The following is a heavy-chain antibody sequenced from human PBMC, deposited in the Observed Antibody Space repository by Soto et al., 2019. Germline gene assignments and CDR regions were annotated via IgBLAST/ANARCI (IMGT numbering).Heavy chain of an antibody. V-gene: IGHV3-11*01. CDR2: ISNSGRIT. D-gene: IGHD3-16*01. CDR1: GFIFSDYY. J-gene: IGHJ4*02. Sequence: QVHLEESGGGLVKPGGSLRLSGTASGFIFSDYYRSWIRQAPGKGLERVSDISNSGRITHHADSAEGRFTISRDNAKDSLYLQMNSLRPEDSAIYYCARDHGGGGLTLEYWGQGTLVTVSS. CDR3: ARDHGGGGLTLEY.